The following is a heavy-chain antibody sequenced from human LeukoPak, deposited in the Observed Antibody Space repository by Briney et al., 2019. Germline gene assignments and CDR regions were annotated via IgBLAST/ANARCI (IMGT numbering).Heavy chain of an antibody. D-gene: IGHD6-19*01. Sequence: GGSLRLSCTASGFTFSAYWMTWVRQAPGKGLEWVANIKEDGSETGYADSVKGRFTISRDNAKNSLDLQMSSLRVDDTAVYYCTRNSGWYRLDYWGQGTLVTVPS. CDR1: GFTFSAYW. CDR2: IKEDGSET. CDR3: TRNSGWYRLDY. V-gene: IGHV3-7*01. J-gene: IGHJ4*02.